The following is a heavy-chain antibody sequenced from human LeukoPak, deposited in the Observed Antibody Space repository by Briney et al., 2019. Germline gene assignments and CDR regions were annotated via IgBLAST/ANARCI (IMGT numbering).Heavy chain of an antibody. CDR2: ISSSSSTI. Sequence: GGSLRLSCAASGFTFSSYSMNWVRQAPGKGLEWVSYISSSSSTIYYADSVEGRFTISRDNAKNSLYLQMNSLRAEDTAVYYCARVPSPYQLLNRLNWFDPWGQGTLVTVSS. V-gene: IGHV3-48*01. D-gene: IGHD2-2*01. J-gene: IGHJ5*02. CDR1: GFTFSSYS. CDR3: ARVPSPYQLLNRLNWFDP.